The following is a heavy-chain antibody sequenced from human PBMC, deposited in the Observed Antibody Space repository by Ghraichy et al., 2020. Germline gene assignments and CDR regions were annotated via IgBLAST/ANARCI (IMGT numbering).Heavy chain of an antibody. CDR3: ARLGEMATIKWYFDL. D-gene: IGHD5-24*01. J-gene: IGHJ2*01. V-gene: IGHV4-39*01. Sequence: SETLSLTCTVSGGSISSSSYYWGWIRQPPGKGLEWIGSIYYSGSTYYNPSLKSRVTISVDTSKNQFSLKLSSVTAADTAVYYCARLGEMATIKWYFDLWGRGTLVTVSS. CDR1: GGSISSSSYY. CDR2: IYYSGST.